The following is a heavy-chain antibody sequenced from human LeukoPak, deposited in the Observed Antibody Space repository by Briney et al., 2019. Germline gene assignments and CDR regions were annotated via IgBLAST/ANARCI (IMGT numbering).Heavy chain of an antibody. CDR2: IKQDGSEK. D-gene: IGHD2-21*02. Sequence: GGSLILSCAASGFTFSSYWMSWVRQAPGKGLEWVANIKQDGSEKYYVDSVKGRFTISRDNAKNTLYLQMNSLRAEDTAVYYCARNIVVVTASWFDPWGQGTLVTVSS. V-gene: IGHV3-7*01. J-gene: IGHJ5*02. CDR1: GFTFSSYW. CDR3: ARNIVVVTASWFDP.